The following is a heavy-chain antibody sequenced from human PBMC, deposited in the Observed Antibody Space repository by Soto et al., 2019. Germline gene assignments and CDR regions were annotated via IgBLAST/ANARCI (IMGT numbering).Heavy chain of an antibody. CDR1: GFAASGHY. CDR3: ARANKFNAFDV. Sequence: EVQLVESGGGLVQPGGSLRLSCVASGFAASGHYMNWVRQTPDQGLEWLSVIYSGGTTYYADSVEGRFTISRHDSQNTLYLQMDKLRTEDTAVYYGARANKFNAFDVWGRGAMVTVSS. J-gene: IGHJ3*01. V-gene: IGHV3-53*04. CDR2: IYSGGTT.